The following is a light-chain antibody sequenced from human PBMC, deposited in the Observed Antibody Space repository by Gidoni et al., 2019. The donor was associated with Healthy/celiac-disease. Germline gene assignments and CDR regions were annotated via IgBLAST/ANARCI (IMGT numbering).Light chain of an antibody. J-gene: IGKJ5*01. V-gene: IGKV3-11*01. CDR3: QQRSNWPPFIT. CDR1: QSVSSY. CDR2: DAS. Sequence: EIVLTQSPATLSLSPGERATLSCSASQSVSSYLAWYQQKPGQAPRLLIDDASNRATGIPARFSGSGSGTDFTLTISSLEPEDFAVYYCQQRSNWPPFITFGQGTRLEIK.